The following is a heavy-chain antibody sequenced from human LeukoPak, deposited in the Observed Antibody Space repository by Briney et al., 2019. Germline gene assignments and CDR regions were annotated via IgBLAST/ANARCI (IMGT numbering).Heavy chain of an antibody. J-gene: IGHJ4*02. CDR3: ARVSSVCSGGSCWGPGDY. CDR1: GFTFSSYW. V-gene: IGHV3-7*03. D-gene: IGHD2-15*01. Sequence: GESLRLSCAASGFTFSSYWMSWVRQSPGKGLEWVANIKQDGSEKYYVDSVKGRFTISRDNAKNSLYLQMNSLRAEDTAVYYCARVSSVCSGGSCWGPGDYWGQGTLVTVSS. CDR2: IKQDGSEK.